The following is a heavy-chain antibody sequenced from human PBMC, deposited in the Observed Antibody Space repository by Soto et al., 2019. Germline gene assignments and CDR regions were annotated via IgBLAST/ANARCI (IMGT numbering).Heavy chain of an antibody. CDR1: GFAFDDYA. J-gene: IGHJ4*02. V-gene: IGHV3-9*01. CDR2: ISWDSGTL. D-gene: IGHD3-10*01. Sequence: PGGSLRLSCAASGFAFDDYAMHWVRQVPGKGLEWISGISWDSGTLGYADSVKGRFIISRGDAKKSLFLQMNSLRGEDTALYYCAKDLARSRYFREFDYWGQGTLVTVSS. CDR3: AKDLARSRYFREFDY.